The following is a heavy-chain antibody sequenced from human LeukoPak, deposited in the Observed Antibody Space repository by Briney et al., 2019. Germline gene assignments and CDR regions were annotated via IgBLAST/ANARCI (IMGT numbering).Heavy chain of an antibody. V-gene: IGHV5-51*01. CDR3: ARLAVATYYFDY. J-gene: IGHJ4*02. CDR2: IYPGDSDT. Sequence: GESLQISCQGSGYSFTSYWIGWVRPVPGKGLEWMGIIYPGDSDTRYSPSFQGQVTISADKSISTAYLQWSSLKASDTAMYYCARLAVATYYFDYWGQGTLVTVSS. D-gene: IGHD5-12*01. CDR1: GYSFTSYW.